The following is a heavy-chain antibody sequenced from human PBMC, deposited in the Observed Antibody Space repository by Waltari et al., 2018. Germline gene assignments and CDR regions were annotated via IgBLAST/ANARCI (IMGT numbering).Heavy chain of an antibody. D-gene: IGHD3-22*01. J-gene: IGHJ4*02. CDR3: ARGVDSSGYAESDY. CDR2: INHSGST. CDR1: GGSFSGYS. V-gene: IGHV4-34*01. Sequence: QVQLQQWGAGLLKPSETLSLTCAVYGGSFSGYSWSWIRQPPGKGLEWIGEINHSGSTNYNPSLKSRVTISVDTSKNQFSLKLSSVTAADTAVYYCARGVDSSGYAESDYWGQGTLVTVSS.